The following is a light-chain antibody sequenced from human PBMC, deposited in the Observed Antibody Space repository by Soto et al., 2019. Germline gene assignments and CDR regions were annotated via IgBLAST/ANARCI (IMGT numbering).Light chain of an antibody. J-gene: IGKJ5*01. CDR3: QQRSNWPPSIT. V-gene: IGKV3-11*01. Sequence: IVLTQSPATLSLSPWERETLCCRAIQSVARYLAWYQHKPGQAPRLLIYDASNRATGIPARFSGSGSGTDFTLTISSLEPEDFAIYYCQQRSNWPPSITFGQGTRLEI. CDR1: QSVARY. CDR2: DAS.